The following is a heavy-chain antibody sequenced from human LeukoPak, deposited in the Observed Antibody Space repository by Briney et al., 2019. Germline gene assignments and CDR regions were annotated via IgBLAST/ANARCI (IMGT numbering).Heavy chain of an antibody. J-gene: IGHJ4*02. D-gene: IGHD6-19*01. Sequence: GGSLRLSCAASGFTFSSYEMNWVRQAPGKGLEWVSYISSSGSTIYYADSVKGRFTISRDNAKNSLYLQMNSLRAEDTAVYHCARWAGQGNYWGQGTLVTVSS. CDR2: ISSSGSTI. CDR1: GFTFSSYE. CDR3: ARWAGQGNY. V-gene: IGHV3-48*03.